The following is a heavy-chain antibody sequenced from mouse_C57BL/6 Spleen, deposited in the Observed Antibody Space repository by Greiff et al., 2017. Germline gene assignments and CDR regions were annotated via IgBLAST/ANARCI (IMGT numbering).Heavy chain of an antibody. D-gene: IGHD1-1*01. CDR2: IRSKSSNYAT. Sequence: EVQGVESGGGLVQPKGSLKLSCAASGFTFNTYAMHWVRQAPGKGLEWVARIRSKSSNYATYYADSVKDRFTISRDDSQSMLYLQMNNLKTEDTAMYYCVRDGAVVAKNAMDYWGQGTSVTVSS. V-gene: IGHV10-3*01. CDR1: GFTFNTYA. CDR3: VRDGAVVAKNAMDY. J-gene: IGHJ4*01.